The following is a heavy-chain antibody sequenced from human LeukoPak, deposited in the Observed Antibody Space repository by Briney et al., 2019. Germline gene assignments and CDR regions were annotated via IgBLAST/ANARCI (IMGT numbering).Heavy chain of an antibody. D-gene: IGHD6-6*01. CDR3: AKDPYSSSSWVY. CDR1: GFTFSSYA. J-gene: IGHJ4*02. CDR2: ISSDRSNK. Sequence: GGSLRLSFAASGFTFSSYAMHWVRQAPGKGLEWVAVISSDRSNKYYADSVKGRFTISRDNSNNTLYLQMTSLRAEDTAVYYCAKDPYSSSSWVYWGQGTLVTVSS. V-gene: IGHV3-30-3*01.